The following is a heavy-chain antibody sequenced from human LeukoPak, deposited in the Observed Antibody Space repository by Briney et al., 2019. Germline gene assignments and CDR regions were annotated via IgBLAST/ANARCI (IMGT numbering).Heavy chain of an antibody. CDR2: IYPGDSDT. CDR3: ARRLPQLSYSESRGYWFDP. V-gene: IGHV5-51*01. Sequence: GESLKISCKGSGYSFTSYWIGWVRQMPGKGLEWMGIIYPGDSDTRYSPSFQGQVTISADKSISTAYLQWSSLKASDTAMYYCARRLPQLSYSESRGYWFDPWGQGTLVTVSS. J-gene: IGHJ5*02. D-gene: IGHD1-26*01. CDR1: GYSFTSYW.